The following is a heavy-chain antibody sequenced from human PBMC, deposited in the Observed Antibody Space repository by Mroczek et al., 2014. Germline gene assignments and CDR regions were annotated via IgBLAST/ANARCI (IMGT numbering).Heavy chain of an antibody. J-gene: IGHJ3*02. CDR3: VKGRSKGIAARPDAFDI. CDR2: ISYDGSNK. D-gene: IGHD6-6*01. Sequence: QLLEVWGRRGPAWEVPVRLSCAASGFTFSSYGMHWVRQAPGKGLEWVAVISYDGSNKYYADSVKGRFTISRDNSKNTLYLQMNSLRAEDTAVYYCVKGRSKGIAARPDAFDIWGQGTMVTVSS. V-gene: IGHV3-30*18. CDR1: GFTFSSYG.